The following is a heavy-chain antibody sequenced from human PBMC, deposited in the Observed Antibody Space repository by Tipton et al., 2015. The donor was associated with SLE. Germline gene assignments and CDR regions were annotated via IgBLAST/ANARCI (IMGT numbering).Heavy chain of an antibody. CDR2: INPNSGGT. CDR1: GYTFTGYY. Sequence: QLVQSGAEVKKPGASVKVSCKASGYTFTGYYMHWVRQAPGQGLEWMGWINPNSGGTNYAQKFQGRVTMTRDTSISTAYMELSSLRSEDTAVYYCARDARVGVGVSYRYTGSSFDYWGQGTLVTVSS. D-gene: IGHD3-16*02. CDR3: ARDARVGVGVSYRYTGSSFDY. J-gene: IGHJ4*02. V-gene: IGHV1-2*02.